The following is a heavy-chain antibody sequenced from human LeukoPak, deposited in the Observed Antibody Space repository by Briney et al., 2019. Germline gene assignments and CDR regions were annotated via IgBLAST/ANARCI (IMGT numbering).Heavy chain of an antibody. CDR1: GFTFSSYS. J-gene: IGHJ4*02. D-gene: IGHD1-26*01. V-gene: IGHV3-48*02. CDR3: ARDRVGVTSDYFDF. CDR2: ISSSSSTI. Sequence: GGSLRLSCAASGFTFSSYSMNWVRRAPGRGLEWVSYISSSSSTIYYADSVRGRFTISRDNAKNSLYLQMNSLRDEDTAVYYCARDRVGVTSDYFDFWGQGTLVTVSS.